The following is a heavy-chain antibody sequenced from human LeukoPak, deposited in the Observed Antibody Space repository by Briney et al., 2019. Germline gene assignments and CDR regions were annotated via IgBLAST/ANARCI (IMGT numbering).Heavy chain of an antibody. CDR2: IYHSGST. D-gene: IGHD3-10*01. Sequence: SETLSLTCTVSGYSISSGYYWGWIRQPPGKGLEWIGSIYHSGSTYYNPSLKSRVTISVDTSKNQFSLKLSSVTAADTAVYYCAMVRGTFDIWGQGTMVTVSS. J-gene: IGHJ3*02. V-gene: IGHV4-38-2*02. CDR3: AMVRGTFDI. CDR1: GYSISSGYY.